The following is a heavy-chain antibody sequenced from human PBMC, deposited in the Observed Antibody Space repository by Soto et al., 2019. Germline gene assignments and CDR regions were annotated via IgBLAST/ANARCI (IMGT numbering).Heavy chain of an antibody. D-gene: IGHD6-13*01. Sequence: EVQLVESGGGLVQPGGSLRLSCAASGFTFSSYWMSWVRQAPGKGLEWVANIKQDGNEKYYVDSGKGRFTISRDNAKNSLYLQINSLRAEDTAVYYCARVTDIAAAIDYWGQGTLVTVSS. V-gene: IGHV3-7*03. J-gene: IGHJ4*02. CDR1: GFTFSSYW. CDR3: ARVTDIAAAIDY. CDR2: IKQDGNEK.